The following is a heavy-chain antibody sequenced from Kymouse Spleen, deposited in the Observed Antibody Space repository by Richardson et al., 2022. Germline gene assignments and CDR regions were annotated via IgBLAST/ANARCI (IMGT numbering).Heavy chain of an antibody. CDR3: AREEITMVRGVIDYYYGMDV. CDR1: GFTFSSYS. V-gene: IGHV3-48*02. J-gene: IGHJ6*02. D-gene: IGHD3-10*01. CDR2: ISSSSSTI. Sequence: EVQLVESGGGLVQPGGSLRLSCAASGFTFSSYSMNWVRQAPGKGLEWVSYISSSSSTIYYADSVKGRFTISRDNAKNSLYLQMNSLRDEDTAVYYCAREEITMVRGVIDYYYGMDVWGQGTTVTVSS.